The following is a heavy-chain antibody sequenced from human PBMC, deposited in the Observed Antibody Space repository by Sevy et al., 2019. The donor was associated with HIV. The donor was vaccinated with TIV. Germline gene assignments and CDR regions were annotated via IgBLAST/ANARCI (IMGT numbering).Heavy chain of an antibody. Sequence: GGSLRLSCAASGFTFSSYAMSWARQAPGKGLEWVSAISGSGGSTYYADSVKGRFTISRDNSKNTLYLQMNSLRAEDTAVYYCAKGTHYDFWSGPDYWGQGTLVTVSS. CDR2: ISGSGGST. CDR1: GFTFSSYA. CDR3: AKGTHYDFWSGPDY. J-gene: IGHJ4*02. V-gene: IGHV3-23*01. D-gene: IGHD3-3*01.